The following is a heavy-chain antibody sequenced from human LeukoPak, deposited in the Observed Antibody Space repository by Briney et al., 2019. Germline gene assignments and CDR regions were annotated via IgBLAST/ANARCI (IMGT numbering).Heavy chain of an antibody. CDR1: GGSISSYY. V-gene: IGHV4-59*01. CDR2: IYYSGST. Sequence: SETLSLTCTVSGGSISSYYWSWIRQPPGKGLEWIGYIYYSGSTNYNPSLKSRVTISVDTSKNQFSLKLSSVTAADTAVYYCARVTVTTWGAFDIWGQGTMVTVSS. D-gene: IGHD4-17*01. CDR3: ARVTVTTWGAFDI. J-gene: IGHJ3*02.